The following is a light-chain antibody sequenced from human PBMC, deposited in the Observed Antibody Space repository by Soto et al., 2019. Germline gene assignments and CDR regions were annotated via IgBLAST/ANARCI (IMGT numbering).Light chain of an antibody. Sequence: VLTQSPGTLSLSPGERATLSCRASQSVSSTYLAWYQRRPGQAPRLLIYGASSRATGIPDRFSGSGSETDFTLTISRLEPDDFAVYYCQEYGSSRTFGQGTKVDIK. J-gene: IGKJ1*01. V-gene: IGKV3-20*01. CDR1: QSVSSTY. CDR3: QEYGSSRT. CDR2: GAS.